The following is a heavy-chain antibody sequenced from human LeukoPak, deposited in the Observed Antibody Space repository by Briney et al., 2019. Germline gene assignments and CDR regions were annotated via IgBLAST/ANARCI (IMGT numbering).Heavy chain of an antibody. V-gene: IGHV4-30-4*08. J-gene: IGHJ6*04. CDR2: IYYSGST. CDR3: DRGRFDYDLEMAV. Sequence: SETLSLTCTVSGGSLSSGDYYWSWIRQPPGKGLEWIGYIYYSGSTYYNPSLKSRVTISVDTSKNQFSLKLSSVTAADTAVYYCDRGRFDYDLEMAVGGKARSVTVSS. D-gene: IGHD3-9*01. CDR1: GGSLSSGDYY.